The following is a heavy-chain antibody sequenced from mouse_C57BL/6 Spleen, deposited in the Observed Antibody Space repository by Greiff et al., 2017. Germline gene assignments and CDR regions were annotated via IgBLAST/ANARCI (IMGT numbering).Heavy chain of an antibody. CDR3: TGIWSSYWYFDV. CDR1: GYTITDDY. D-gene: IGHD1-1*01. Sequence: EVQLQESGAELVRPGASVKLSCTASGYTITDDYMHWVKQRPEQGLEWIGWIDPENGDTEYASKFQGKATITADTSSNTAYLQLRSLTSEDTAVYYCTGIWSSYWYFDVWGTGTTVTVSS. CDR2: IDPENGDT. V-gene: IGHV14-4*01. J-gene: IGHJ1*03.